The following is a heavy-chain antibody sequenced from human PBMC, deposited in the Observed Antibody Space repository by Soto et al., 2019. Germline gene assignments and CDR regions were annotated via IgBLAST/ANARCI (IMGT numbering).Heavy chain of an antibody. V-gene: IGHV4-34*01. CDR1: GGSFIDYS. J-gene: IGHJ4*02. CDR2: INHSGSA. CDR3: AGVSDY. Sequence: QVLLQQWGAGRLKPSETLSLTCAVYGGSFIDYSWGWIRQSPGTGLEWIGEINHSGSANYNPSLKSRVTISVDTSKNQFSLKLYSVTAADAAVYYCAGVSDYWSQGTLVTVSS.